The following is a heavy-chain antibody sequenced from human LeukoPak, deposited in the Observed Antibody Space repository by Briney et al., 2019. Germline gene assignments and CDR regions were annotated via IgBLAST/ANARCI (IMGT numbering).Heavy chain of an antibody. CDR1: GDPIRSYY. J-gene: IGHJ4*02. CDR3: ARQRGTS. CDR2: IRYSEST. Sequence: SETLSLTCTVSGDPIRSYYWSWMRQPPGKGLEWIGNIRYSESTNFNPSLKSRVTISADKSKNQFSLKLSSVTAADTAVYYCARQRGTSWGQGTLVTVSS. V-gene: IGHV4-59*08. D-gene: IGHD1-26*01.